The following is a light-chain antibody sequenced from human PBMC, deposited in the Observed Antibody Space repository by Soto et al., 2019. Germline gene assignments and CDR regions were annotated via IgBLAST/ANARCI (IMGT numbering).Light chain of an antibody. V-gene: IGLV2-14*01. CDR2: NVS. CDR3: NSYTSSTTPAV. Sequence: QSALTQPASVSGSPGQSIAISCSGTSSDVGGYDFVSWYQQHPGKAPKLIIYNVSNRPSGVSSRFYGSKSGNTASLTISGLQAEAEAVYYCNSYTSSTTPAVFGGGTKLTVL. CDR1: SSDVGGYDF. J-gene: IGLJ2*01.